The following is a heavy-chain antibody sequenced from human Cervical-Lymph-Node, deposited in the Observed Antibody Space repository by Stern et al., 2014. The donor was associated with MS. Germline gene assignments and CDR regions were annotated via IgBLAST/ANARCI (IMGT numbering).Heavy chain of an antibody. CDR1: GGYISSGSFY. D-gene: IGHD3-3*01. Sequence: QVQLQESGPGLVKPSQTLSLNCAVSGGYISSGSFYWSWIRQPAGKGLEWIGRTYSSGGTNYNPSFKSRISISVNTSKNQFSLKLGSVTAADTAVYYCARAQRFSEWLSQGPGDYYYFGMDVWGQGTTVTVSS. J-gene: IGHJ6*02. CDR3: ARAQRFSEWLSQGPGDYYYFGMDV. CDR2: TYSSGGT. V-gene: IGHV4-61*02.